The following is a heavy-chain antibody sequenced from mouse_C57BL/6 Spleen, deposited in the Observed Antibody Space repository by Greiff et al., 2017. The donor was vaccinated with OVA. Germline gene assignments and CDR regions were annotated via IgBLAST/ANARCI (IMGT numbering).Heavy chain of an antibody. CDR2: IHPNSGST. CDR3: ARSDYGSSYRDFDV. CDR1: GYTFTSYW. Sequence: QVQLQQPGAELVKPGASVKLSCKASGYTFTSYWMHWVKQRPGQGLEWIGMIHPNSGSTNYNEKFKSKATLTVDKSSSTAYMQLSSLTSEDSAVYYCARSDYGSSYRDFDVWGTGTTVTVSS. J-gene: IGHJ1*03. D-gene: IGHD1-1*01. V-gene: IGHV1-64*01.